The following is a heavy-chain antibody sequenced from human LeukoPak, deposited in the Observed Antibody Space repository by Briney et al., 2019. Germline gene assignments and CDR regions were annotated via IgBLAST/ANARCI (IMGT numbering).Heavy chain of an antibody. Sequence: SETLSLTCTVSGGSISSYYWSWIRQPPGKGLEWIGYIYYSGSTSYNPSLKSRVTISVDTSKNQFSLKLSSVTAADTAVYYCARASPVAGYFDYWGQGTLVTVSS. V-gene: IGHV4-59*01. CDR3: ARASPVAGYFDY. CDR1: GGSISSYY. CDR2: IYYSGST. J-gene: IGHJ4*02. D-gene: IGHD6-19*01.